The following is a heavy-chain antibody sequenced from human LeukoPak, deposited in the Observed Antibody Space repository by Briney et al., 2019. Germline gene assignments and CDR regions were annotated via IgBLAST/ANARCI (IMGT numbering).Heavy chain of an antibody. CDR1: GGSISSSSYY. Sequence: SETLSLTCTVSGGSISSSSYYWGWIRQPPGKGLERIGSIYYSGSTYYNPSLKSRVTISVDTSKNQFSLKLSSVTAADTAVYYCARGPDIWREAYYFDYWGQGTLVTVSS. V-gene: IGHV4-39*07. J-gene: IGHJ4*02. D-gene: IGHD3/OR15-3a*01. CDR3: ARGPDIWREAYYFDY. CDR2: IYYSGST.